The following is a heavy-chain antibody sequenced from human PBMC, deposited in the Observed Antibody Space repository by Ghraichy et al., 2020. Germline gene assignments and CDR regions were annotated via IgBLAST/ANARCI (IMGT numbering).Heavy chain of an antibody. V-gene: IGHV4-4*02. CDR1: GGSVSSNNW. CDR2: IYHIGLT. Sequence: LNISCAVSGGSVSSNNWWNWVRQPPGKGLEWIGEIYHIGLTNYNPSLKSRVTISVDKSKNQFSLKLTSMTAADTAVYYCARDRAGTLWGQGTLVTVSS. J-gene: IGHJ4*02. CDR3: ARDRAGTL.